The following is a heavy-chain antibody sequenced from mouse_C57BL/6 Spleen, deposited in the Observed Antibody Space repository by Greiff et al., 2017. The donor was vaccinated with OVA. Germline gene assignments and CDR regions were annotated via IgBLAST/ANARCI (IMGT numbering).Heavy chain of an antibody. V-gene: IGHV1-4*01. CDR2: INPSSGYT. D-gene: IGHD1-1*01. CDR1: GYTFTSYT. J-gene: IGHJ1*03. Sequence: QVQLQQSGAELARPGASVKMSCKASGYTFTSYTMHWVKQRPGQGLEWIGYINPSSGYTKYNQKFKDKATLTADKSSSTAYMQLSSLTSEDSAVYYCAREAINYYGSRGYFDVWGTGTTVTVSS. CDR3: AREAINYYGSRGYFDV.